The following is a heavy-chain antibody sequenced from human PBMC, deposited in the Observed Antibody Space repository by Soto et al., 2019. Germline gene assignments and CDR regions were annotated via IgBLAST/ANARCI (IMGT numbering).Heavy chain of an antibody. V-gene: IGHV3-23*01. Sequence: EVQLLESGGGLVQPGGSLRLSCAASGFTFSSYAMSWVRQAPGKGLEWVSGIGGTGRTTSYADSVKGRFTISRDNSENKLYLQIDSLRIEDTGGYFCAESQYDSLRVPVDCWGPGILVTVSS. CDR1: GFTFSSYA. D-gene: IGHD1-1*01. CDR2: IGGTGRTT. J-gene: IGHJ4*02. CDR3: AESQYDSLRVPVDC.